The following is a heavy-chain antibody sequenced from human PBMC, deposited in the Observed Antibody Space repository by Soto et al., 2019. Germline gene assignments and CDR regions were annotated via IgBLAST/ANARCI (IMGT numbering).Heavy chain of an antibody. D-gene: IGHD3-16*02. V-gene: IGHV3-23*01. CDR3: AKDAGDYDYVWGSYRSDY. Sequence: EVQLLESGGGLVQPGGSLRLSCAASGFTFSSYAMSWVRQAPGKGLEWVSAISGSGGSTYYADSVKGRFTISRDNSENTLYLQMNSLRAEDTAVYYCAKDAGDYDYVWGSYRSDYWGQGTLVTVSS. CDR2: ISGSGGST. CDR1: GFTFSSYA. J-gene: IGHJ4*02.